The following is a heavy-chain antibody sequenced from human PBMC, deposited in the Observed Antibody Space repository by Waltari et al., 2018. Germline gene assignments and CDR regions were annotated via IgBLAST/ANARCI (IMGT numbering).Heavy chain of an antibody. D-gene: IGHD1-26*01. Sequence: EVQLVESGGGLVQPGGYLRLSCAASGFTFSSHWMLWVRTAPGKGLVLFCQCPGKVLVCVVRIKSDGSSTRYADAVEGRFTISRDNAKNTLYLQMTSLRAEDTAVYYCARDGVGAGHDLDYWGQGTLVTVSS. CDR2: IKSDGSST. CDR3: ARDGVGAGHDLDY. V-gene: IGHV3-74*01. J-gene: IGHJ4*02. CDR1: GFTFSSHW.